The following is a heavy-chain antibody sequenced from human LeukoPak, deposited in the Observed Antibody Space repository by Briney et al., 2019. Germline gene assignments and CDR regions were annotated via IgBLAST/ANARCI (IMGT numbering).Heavy chain of an antibody. V-gene: IGHV3-23*01. CDR3: AKDSHYDSSAYYYNCFDS. CDR2: INGGGGST. Sequence: PGGSLRLSCAASGFTFSTYGMNWVRQAPGQGLEWMSSINGGGGSTYYADSMKGRYTISRDNSQNTLYMEMNSLRAEDTAVYYCAKDSHYDSSAYYYNCFDSWGQGTMVTVSS. D-gene: IGHD3-22*01. J-gene: IGHJ5*01. CDR1: GFTFSTYG.